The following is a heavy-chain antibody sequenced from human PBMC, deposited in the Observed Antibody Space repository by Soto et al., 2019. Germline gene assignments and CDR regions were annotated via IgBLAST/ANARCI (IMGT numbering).Heavy chain of an antibody. D-gene: IGHD3-10*01. CDR1: GFTFSSYS. CDR2: ISSSSSYI. Sequence: GESLKISCAASGFTFSSYSMNWVRQAPGKGLEWVSSISSSSSYIYYADSVKGRFTISRDNAKNSLYLQMNSLRAEDTAVYYCARGFTFGELFEGYGNDAFDIWGQGTMVTVSS. V-gene: IGHV3-21*01. CDR3: ARGFTFGELFEGYGNDAFDI. J-gene: IGHJ3*02.